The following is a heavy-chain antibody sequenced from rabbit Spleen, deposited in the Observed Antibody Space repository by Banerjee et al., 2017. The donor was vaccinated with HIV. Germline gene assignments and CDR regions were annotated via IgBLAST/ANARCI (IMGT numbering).Heavy chain of an antibody. CDR3: ARSLYGIGSAFNL. J-gene: IGHJ4*01. Sequence: QEQLEESGGGLVKPEGSLTLTCTASGFSFSSVYWICWVRQAPGKGLEWIACIDGGSSGDTVYASWAKGRFTVSKASSTTVTLQMTSLTVADTATYFCARSLYGIGSAFNLWGQGTLVTVS. CDR2: IDGGSSGDT. CDR1: GFSFSSVYW. D-gene: IGHD5-1*01. V-gene: IGHV1S45*01.